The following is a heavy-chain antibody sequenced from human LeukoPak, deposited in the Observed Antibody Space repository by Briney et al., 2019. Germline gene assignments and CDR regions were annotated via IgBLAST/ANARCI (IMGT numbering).Heavy chain of an antibody. CDR1: GGSISSDY. CDR2: IYTSGST. J-gene: IGHJ5*02. V-gene: IGHV4-4*07. CDR3: ARNRYDSSGYAAWWFDP. D-gene: IGHD3-22*01. Sequence: SEALSLTCTVSGGSISSDYWSWIRQPAGKGLDWIGPIYTSGSTNYNPSLKSRVTMSVDTSKNQFSLKLSSVTAADTAVYYCARNRYDSSGYAAWWFDPWGQGTLVTVSS.